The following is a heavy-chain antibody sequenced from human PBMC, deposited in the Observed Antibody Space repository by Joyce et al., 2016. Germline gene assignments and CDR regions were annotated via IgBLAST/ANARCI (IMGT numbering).Heavy chain of an antibody. Sequence: QVHLQESGPGLVKPSGTLSLTCAVSGGSISSTNWWNWVRQSPGKGLEWIGEINHSGRTNYNPSLRSRVTMTVDKSKHHFSLNRRSVTAADTAVYYCAKGLVVVDAIVEGPATTNYYHYYMDVWGKGTMVTVS. CDR1: GGSISSTNW. J-gene: IGHJ6*03. V-gene: IGHV4-4*02. D-gene: IGHD2-15*01. CDR2: INHSGRT. CDR3: AKGLVVVDAIVEGPATTNYYHYYMDV.